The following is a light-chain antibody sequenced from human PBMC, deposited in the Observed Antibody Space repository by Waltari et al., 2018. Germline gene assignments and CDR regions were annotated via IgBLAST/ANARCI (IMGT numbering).Light chain of an antibody. V-gene: IGKV1-9*01. CDR3: QQLNVYPLT. CDR1: QDISSY. CDR2: AAS. Sequence: DIQLTQSPSFLSASVGDSVTISCRASQDISSYLAWYQQKPGEAPKLLIYAASTLQSGVPSRFSGSGAGTEFTLTISSLQHEDFAAYYCQQLNVYPLTFGGGSKVEIK. J-gene: IGKJ4*01.